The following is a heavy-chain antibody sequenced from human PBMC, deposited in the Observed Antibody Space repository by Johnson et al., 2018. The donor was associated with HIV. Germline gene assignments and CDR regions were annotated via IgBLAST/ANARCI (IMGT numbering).Heavy chain of an antibody. V-gene: IGHV3-30-3*01. CDR1: GFTFSSYA. CDR3: VRAVYSSSSSCAFDM. CDR2: ISYDGSNK. J-gene: IGHJ3*02. Sequence: QEQLVESGGGVVQPGRSLRLSCAASGFTFSSYAMHWVRQAPGKGLVWVTLISYDGSNKYYADSVKGRFTISRDNSKNTLYLQMNSLRAEDTAVYYCVRAVYSSSSSCAFDMWGQGTVVTVSS. D-gene: IGHD6-6*01.